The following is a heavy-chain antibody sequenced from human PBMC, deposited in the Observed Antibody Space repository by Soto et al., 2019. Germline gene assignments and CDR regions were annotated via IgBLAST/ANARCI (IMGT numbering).Heavy chain of an antibody. J-gene: IGHJ6*02. D-gene: IGHD3-10*01. CDR1: GVSFNNNG. V-gene: IGHV1-69*01. CDR2: VSPPFRTP. Sequence: QVQLVQSGAEVQKPGSSVKVSCKTSGVSFNNNGIGWVRQAPGHGLEWMGGVSPPFRTPNYARKFQGRISITADASTGTVNMELSSLKSEDTAQYYCARVLYYGSGSYSPYGMDVWGQGTTVTVSS. CDR3: ARVLYYGSGSYSPYGMDV.